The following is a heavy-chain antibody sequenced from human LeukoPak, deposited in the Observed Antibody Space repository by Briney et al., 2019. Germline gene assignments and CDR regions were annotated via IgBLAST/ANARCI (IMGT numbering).Heavy chain of an antibody. CDR1: RYTFTGYY. J-gene: IGHJ4*02. CDR3: ARDRYYYDSSGYSHRLDY. CDR2: IIPYKGNT. D-gene: IGHD3-22*01. V-gene: IGHV1-18*04. Sequence: EASLKDSCKASRYTFTGYYIHWVRQAPGQGLEWMGWIIPYKGNTDYAQKFQGRDSVTTDTSTSTAYMELRSLRSDDTAVYYCARDRYYYDSSGYSHRLDYWGQGTLVTVSS.